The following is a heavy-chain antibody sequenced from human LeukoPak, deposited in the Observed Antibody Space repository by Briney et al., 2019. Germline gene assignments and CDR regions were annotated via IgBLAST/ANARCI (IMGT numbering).Heavy chain of an antibody. J-gene: IGHJ4*02. D-gene: IGHD2-15*01. CDR3: AREGWRNCSGGSCYDY. V-gene: IGHV1-18*01. CDR1: GYTFTSYG. Sequence: GASVKVSCKASGYTFTSYGISWVRQAPGQGLEWMGWISAYNGNTNYAQELQGRVTMTTDTSTSTAYMELRSLRSDDTAVYYCAREGWRNCSGGSCYDYWGQGTLVTVSS. CDR2: ISAYNGNT.